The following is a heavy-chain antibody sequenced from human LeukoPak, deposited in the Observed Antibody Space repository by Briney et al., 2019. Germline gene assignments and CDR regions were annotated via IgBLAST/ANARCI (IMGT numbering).Heavy chain of an antibody. D-gene: IGHD3-3*01. CDR2: IWYDGSNK. V-gene: IGHV3-33*08. Sequence: GGSLRLSCAASGFTFSSYGMHWVRQAPGKGLEWVAVIWYDGSNKYYADSVKGRFTISRDNSKNTLYLQMNSLRAEDTAVYYCARGQGVLRFLEWLRYFDYWGQGTLVTVSS. J-gene: IGHJ4*02. CDR1: GFTFSSYG. CDR3: ARGQGVLRFLEWLRYFDY.